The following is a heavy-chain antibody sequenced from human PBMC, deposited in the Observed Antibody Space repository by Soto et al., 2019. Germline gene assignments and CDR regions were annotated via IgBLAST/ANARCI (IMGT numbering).Heavy chain of an antibody. CDR2: ISAYNGNK. V-gene: IGHV1-18*01. CDR1: GYTFTNYG. CDR3: ARDSTWPY. Sequence: QVQLVQSGAEVKKPGASVKVSCKASGYTFTNYGIHWVRQAPGQGLEWVGWISAYNGNKNYAQKLQGRVTMTTDTYTNRAYMELPSLRSEDTADYYCARDSTWPYWGQGTLVTVTS. D-gene: IGHD5-12*01. J-gene: IGHJ4*02.